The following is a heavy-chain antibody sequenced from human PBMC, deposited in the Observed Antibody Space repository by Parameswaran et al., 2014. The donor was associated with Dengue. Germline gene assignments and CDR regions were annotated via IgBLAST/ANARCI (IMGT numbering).Heavy chain of an antibody. Sequence: VRQAPGKALEWLALIYWDDEKRYNPSLKTRLTITKDTSKNRVVLRLNNLDPVDTATYYCAHTWVVVARSWGAFDIWGQGTMVTVSS. D-gene: IGHD2-21*01. J-gene: IGHJ3*02. V-gene: IGHV2-5*02. CDR3: AHTWVVVARSWGAFDI. CDR2: IYWDDEK.